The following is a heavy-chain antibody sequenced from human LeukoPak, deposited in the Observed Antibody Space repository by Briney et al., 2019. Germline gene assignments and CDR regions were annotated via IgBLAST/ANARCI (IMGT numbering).Heavy chain of an antibody. D-gene: IGHD3-22*01. CDR2: ITGSGGST. Sequence: PGGSLRLSCTTSGFTFGDYGMSWFRQAPGKGLEWVSGITGSGGSTYYADSVKGRFTISRDNSKNTLYLQMNSLRAEDTAVYYCAKVSPLYDSSGYYLLGPFDSWGQGTLVTVSS. CDR1: GFTFGDYG. CDR3: AKVSPLYDSSGYYLLGPFDS. J-gene: IGHJ4*02. V-gene: IGHV3-23*01.